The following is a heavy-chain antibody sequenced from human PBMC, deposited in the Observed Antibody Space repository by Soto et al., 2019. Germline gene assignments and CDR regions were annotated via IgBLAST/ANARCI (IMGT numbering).Heavy chain of an antibody. J-gene: IGHJ5*02. CDR2: IYYSGST. Sequence: QLQLQESGPGLVKPSETLSLTCTVSGGATSSSGYYWGWIRQPPGKGLEWIGTIYYSGSTYYNPSLKSRVTISVDTSKNQFSLKLSSVTAADTAVYYCATSNWFDPWGQGTLVTVSS. V-gene: IGHV4-39*01. CDR1: GGATSSSGYY. CDR3: ATSNWFDP.